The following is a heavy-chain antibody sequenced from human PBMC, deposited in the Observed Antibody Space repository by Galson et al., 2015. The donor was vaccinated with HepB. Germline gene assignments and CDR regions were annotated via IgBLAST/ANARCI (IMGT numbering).Heavy chain of an antibody. Sequence: SNSAAWNWIRQSPSRGLEWLGRTYYRAKGYNDYAVSVKSRITINPDTSKNQFSLQLNSVTPEDTAVYYCARTTAGYYDSSGYHFDYWGQGTLVTVSS. CDR2: TYYRAKGYN. CDR1: SNSAA. V-gene: IGHV6-1*01. J-gene: IGHJ4*02. CDR3: ARTTAGYYDSSGYHFDY. D-gene: IGHD3-22*01.